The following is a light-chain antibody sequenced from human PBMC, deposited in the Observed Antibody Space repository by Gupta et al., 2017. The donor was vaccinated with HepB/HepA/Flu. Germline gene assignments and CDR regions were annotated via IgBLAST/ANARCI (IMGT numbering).Light chain of an antibody. J-gene: IGLJ2*01. V-gene: IGLV1-44*01. CDR1: SSNIGGNT. CDR2: SNN. Sequence: TQPPSAAGTPSKRCTISCSESSSNIGGNTVNWYQQLPGTAPKLLIYSNNQRPSGVPDRFSGSISGSSDSLALSVLQLKAEDDYYCAAWADGQTGVVFGGGTKLTVL. CDR3: AAWADGQTGVV.